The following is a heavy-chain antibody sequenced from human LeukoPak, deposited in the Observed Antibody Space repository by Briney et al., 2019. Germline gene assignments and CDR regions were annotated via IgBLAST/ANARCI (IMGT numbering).Heavy chain of an antibody. V-gene: IGHV3-66*01. J-gene: IGHJ4*02. D-gene: IGHD3-22*01. CDR2: IYSGGST. Sequence: GGSLRLSCAASGFTVSSNYMSWVRQAPGKGLEWVSVIYSGGSTYYADSVKGRFTISRDNSKNTLYLQMNSLRAEDTAVYYCASTSSGYYMYFDYWGQGTLVTVSS. CDR1: GFTVSSNY. CDR3: ASTSSGYYMYFDY.